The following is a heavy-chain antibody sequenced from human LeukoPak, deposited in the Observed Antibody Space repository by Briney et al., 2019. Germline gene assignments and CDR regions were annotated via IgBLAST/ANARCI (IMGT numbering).Heavy chain of an antibody. Sequence: SVKVSCKASGGTFSSYAISWVRQAPGQGLEWMGRIIPIFGTANYAQKFQGRVTITTDESTSTAYMELSSLRSEDTAVYYCARESRDGCNFDYWGQGTLVTVSS. CDR2: IIPIFGTA. CDR3: ARESRDGCNFDY. J-gene: IGHJ4*02. CDR1: GGTFSSYA. V-gene: IGHV1-69*05. D-gene: IGHD5-24*01.